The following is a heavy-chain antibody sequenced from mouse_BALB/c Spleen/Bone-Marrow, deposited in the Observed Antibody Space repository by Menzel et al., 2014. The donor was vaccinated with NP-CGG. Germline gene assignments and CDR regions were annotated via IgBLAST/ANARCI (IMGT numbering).Heavy chain of an antibody. J-gene: IGHJ2*01. CDR2: IYPGDGNT. D-gene: IGHD2-5*01. CDR3: VRGSNYQFDY. Sequence: QVQLQQSGPELVKPGASVKISCKASGYAFSSSWMNWVKQRPGRGLEWIGRIYPGDGNTNYNGKFKGKATLTADKSSSTAYMQLSSLTSVDSAVYFCVRGSNYQFDYWGQGTTLTVSS. V-gene: IGHV1-82*01. CDR1: GYAFSSSW.